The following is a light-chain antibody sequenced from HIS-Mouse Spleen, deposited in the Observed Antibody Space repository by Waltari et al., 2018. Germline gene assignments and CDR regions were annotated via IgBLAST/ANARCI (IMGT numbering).Light chain of an antibody. CDR1: QSVVYSSNNKNY. CDR3: QQYYSTPLT. CDR2: WAS. J-gene: IGKJ4*01. V-gene: IGKV4-1*01. Sequence: DIVMTQSPDSLAVSLGARATINCKSSQSVVYSSNNKNYLAWYQQKPGQPPKLRIYWASTRESGVPDRFSGSGSGTDFTLTISSLQAEDVAVYYCQQYYSTPLTFGGGTKVEIK.